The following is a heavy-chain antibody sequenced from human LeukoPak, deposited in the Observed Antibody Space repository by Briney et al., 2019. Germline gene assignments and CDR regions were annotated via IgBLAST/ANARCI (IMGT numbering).Heavy chain of an antibody. CDR3: ARAGSYIDSSGYYTYYFDY. CDR2: IYYSGST. V-gene: IGHV4-61*01. J-gene: IGHJ4*02. CDR1: GGSVSSGSYY. D-gene: IGHD3-22*01. Sequence: SETLSLTCTVSGGSVSSGSYYWSWIRQPPGKGLEWIGYIYYSGSTNYNPSLKSRVTISVDTSKNQFSLKLSSVTAADTAVYCCARAGSYIDSSGYYTYYFDYWGQGTLVTVSS.